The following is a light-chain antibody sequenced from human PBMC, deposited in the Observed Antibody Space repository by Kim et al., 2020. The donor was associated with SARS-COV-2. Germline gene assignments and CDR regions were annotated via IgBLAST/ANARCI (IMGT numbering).Light chain of an antibody. Sequence: SASVGDRVTITRRASQGISKYLAWFQQKPGKATKSLIYAASSLQNGAPSKFSGSGSGTDFTSTISSLQPEDVGTYYCQQYKLDPYTFGQGTKLEI. CDR3: QQYKLDPYT. J-gene: IGKJ2*01. CDR2: AAS. V-gene: IGKV1-16*02. CDR1: QGISKY.